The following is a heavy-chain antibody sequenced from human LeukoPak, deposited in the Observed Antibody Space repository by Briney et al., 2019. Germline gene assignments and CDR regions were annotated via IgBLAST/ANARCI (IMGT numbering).Heavy chain of an antibody. V-gene: IGHV4-39*07. CDR2: INHSGST. J-gene: IGHJ6*03. CDR3: ARGGHSSSSYYYYMDV. CDR1: GGSISSSSYY. D-gene: IGHD6-6*01. Sequence: SETLSLTCTVSGGSISSSSYYWGWIRQPPGKGLEWIGEINHSGSTNYNPSLKSRVTISVDTSKNQFSLKLSSVTAADTAVYYCARGGHSSSSYYYYMDVWGKGTTVTVSS.